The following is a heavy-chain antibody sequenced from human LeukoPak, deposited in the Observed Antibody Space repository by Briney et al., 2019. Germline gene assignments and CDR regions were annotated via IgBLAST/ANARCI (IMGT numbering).Heavy chain of an antibody. V-gene: IGHV1-8*01. CDR1: GYTFTSYD. CDR3: ARLDSSGYYYGDY. D-gene: IGHD3-22*01. CDR2: MSPNSGNT. J-gene: IGHJ4*02. Sequence: ASVKVSCKASGYTFTSYDINWVRQATGQGLEWMGWMSPNSGNTGYAQKFQDRVTMTRNTSISTAYMELSSLRSEDTAVYYCARLDSSGYYYGDYWGQGTLVTVSS.